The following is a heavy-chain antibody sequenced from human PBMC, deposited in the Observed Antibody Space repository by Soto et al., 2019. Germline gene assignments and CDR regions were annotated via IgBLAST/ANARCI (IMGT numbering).Heavy chain of an antibody. Sequence: PSEPLSLTCTVSGGSVSSGSYYWSWIRQPPGKGLEWIGYIYYSGSTNYNPSLKSRVTISVDTSKNQFSLKLSSVTAADTAVYYCARNLSSGWYKPIYYYYYGMDVWGQGTTVTVSS. CDR3: ARNLSSGWYKPIYYYYYGMDV. CDR1: GGSVSSGSYY. D-gene: IGHD6-19*01. V-gene: IGHV4-61*01. J-gene: IGHJ6*02. CDR2: IYYSGST.